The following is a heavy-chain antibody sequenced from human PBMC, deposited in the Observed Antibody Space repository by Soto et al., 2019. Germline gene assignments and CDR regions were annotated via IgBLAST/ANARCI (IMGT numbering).Heavy chain of an antibody. V-gene: IGHV3-21*01. CDR3: ARVNIQLWLPYYFDY. CDR1: GFTFSSYS. J-gene: IGHJ4*02. Sequence: EVQLVESGGGLVKPGGSLRLSCAASGFTFSSYSMNWVRQAPGKGLEWVSSISSSSSYIYYADSVKGRFTISRDNAKNSLYLQMNSLRADDTAVYYCARVNIQLWLPYYFDYWGQGTLVTVSS. D-gene: IGHD5-18*01. CDR2: ISSSSSYI.